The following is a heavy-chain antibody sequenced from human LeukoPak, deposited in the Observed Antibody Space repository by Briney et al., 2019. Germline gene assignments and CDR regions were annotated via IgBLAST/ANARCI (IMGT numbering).Heavy chain of an antibody. D-gene: IGHD4-17*01. Sequence: GGSLRLSCTASGFTFSAYAMMWVRQAPGKGPEWVSAIRGDGSAIYPDSVKGWFTISRDNSKYTLFLQMNSLRAEDTAVYYCARDPNGDYIGAFDMWGPGTMLTVSS. V-gene: IGHV3-23*01. CDR1: GFTFSAYA. CDR3: ARDPNGDYIGAFDM. CDR2: IRGDGSA. J-gene: IGHJ3*02.